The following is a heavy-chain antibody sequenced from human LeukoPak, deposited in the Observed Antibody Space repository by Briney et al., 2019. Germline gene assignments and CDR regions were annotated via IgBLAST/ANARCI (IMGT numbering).Heavy chain of an antibody. V-gene: IGHV4-39*01. CDR3: AKNFGRPVHSTLYGMDV. D-gene: IGHD2-2*01. Sequence: SETLSLTCTVSGGSISSSSYYWGWIRQPPGKGLEWIGTIYYSGSTYYNPSLKSRVTISVDTSKNQFSLRLSSVTAADTAVYYCAKNFGRPVHSTLYGMDVWGQGTTVTVSS. CDR1: GGSISSSSYY. CDR2: IYYSGST. J-gene: IGHJ6*02.